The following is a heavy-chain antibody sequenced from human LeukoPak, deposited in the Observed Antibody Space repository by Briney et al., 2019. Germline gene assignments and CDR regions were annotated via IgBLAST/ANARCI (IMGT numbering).Heavy chain of an antibody. CDR1: GFTFSSYG. CDR3: AKEDRGPLELTKIKGLDY. J-gene: IGHJ4*02. D-gene: IGHD5-24*01. CDR2: IRYDGIDK. Sequence: PGGSLRLSCVASGFTFSSYGIHWDRQAPGKGLEWVAFIRYDGIDKFYADSVKGRFTISRDNSKNTLYLQMHSLRTEDTALYYCAKEDRGPLELTKIKGLDYWGQGTLVTVSS. V-gene: IGHV3-30*02.